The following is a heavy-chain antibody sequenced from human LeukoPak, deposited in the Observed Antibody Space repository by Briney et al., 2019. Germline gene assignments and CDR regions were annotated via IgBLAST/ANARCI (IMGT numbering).Heavy chain of an antibody. Sequence: GGSLRLSCAASGFTFSSYWMSWVHQAPGKGLEWVANIKQDGSEKYYVDSVKGRFTISRDNAKNSLYLQMNSLRAEDTAVYYCARADYDYVWGSYRYYYYYYMDVWGKGTTVTISS. V-gene: IGHV3-7*01. J-gene: IGHJ6*03. CDR2: IKQDGSEK. CDR1: GFTFSSYW. D-gene: IGHD3-16*02. CDR3: ARADYDYVWGSYRYYYYYYMDV.